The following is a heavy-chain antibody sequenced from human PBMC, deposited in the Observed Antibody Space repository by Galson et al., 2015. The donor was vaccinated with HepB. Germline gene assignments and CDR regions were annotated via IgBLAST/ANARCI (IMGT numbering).Heavy chain of an antibody. CDR3: ARLVPIDGYYFDY. J-gene: IGHJ4*02. V-gene: IGHV3-11*06. CDR2: ISSSSSYT. Sequence: SLRLSCAASGFTFSDYYMSWIRQAPGKGLEWVSYISSSSSYTNYADSVKGRFTISRDNAKNSLYLQMNSLRAEDTAVYYCARLVPIDGYYFDYWGQGTLVTVSS. CDR1: GFTFSDYY.